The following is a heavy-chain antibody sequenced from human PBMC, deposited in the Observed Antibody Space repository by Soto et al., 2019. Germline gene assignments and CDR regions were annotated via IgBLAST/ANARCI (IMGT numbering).Heavy chain of an antibody. Sequence: PGGSLRLSCAASGFTFSDYYMSWIRQAPGKGLEWVSYISSGGSTIYYAYSVKGRFTISRDNAKNSLYLQLNSLRAEDTAVYYCEREKAATFDYWGQGPLVTVSS. CDR3: EREKAATFDY. V-gene: IGHV3-11*01. CDR2: ISSGGSTI. J-gene: IGHJ4*02. CDR1: GFTFSDYY. D-gene: IGHD6-25*01.